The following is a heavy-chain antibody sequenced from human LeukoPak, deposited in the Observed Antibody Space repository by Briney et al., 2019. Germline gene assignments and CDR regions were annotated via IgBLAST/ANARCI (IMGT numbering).Heavy chain of an antibody. V-gene: IGHV3-7*02. CDR1: GFSFSSHW. Sequence: GGSLRLSCAASGFSFSSHWMNWVRQAPGKGLEWVANINPDGSGKYYVDSVKGRFSISRDNAKNTLYLQMNSLRAEDTAVYYCARARCPGDYWGQGTLVTVSS. CDR2: INPDGSGK. CDR3: ARARCPGDY. D-gene: IGHD2-8*01. J-gene: IGHJ4*02.